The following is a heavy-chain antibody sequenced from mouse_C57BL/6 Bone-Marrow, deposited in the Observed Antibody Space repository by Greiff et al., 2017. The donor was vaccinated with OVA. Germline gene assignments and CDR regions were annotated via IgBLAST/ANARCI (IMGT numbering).Heavy chain of an antibody. CDR2: IYPGSGST. D-gene: IGHD2-5*01. CDR3: ARPYYSNDAAMDY. Sequence: QVQLQQPGAELVKPGASVKMSCKASGYTFTSYWITWVKQRPGQGLEWIGDIYPGSGSTNYNEKFKSKATLTVDTSSSTAYMQLSSLTSEDSAVYYCARPYYSNDAAMDYWGQGTSVTVSS. V-gene: IGHV1-55*01. CDR1: GYTFTSYW. J-gene: IGHJ4*01.